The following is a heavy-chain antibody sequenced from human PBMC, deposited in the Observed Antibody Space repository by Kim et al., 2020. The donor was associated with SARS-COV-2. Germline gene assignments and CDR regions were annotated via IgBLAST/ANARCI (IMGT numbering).Heavy chain of an antibody. CDR3: AKDLKDYSTVFTDRFDH. V-gene: IGHV3-23*01. D-gene: IGHD4-4*01. Sequence: GGSLRLSCAASGFTFSDYAMSWIRQTPEKGLEWVSAITGSSSDTYYADSVKGRFTISRDNSKNTLYLEMNSLRVEDTAIYYCAKDLKDYSTVFTDRFDH. J-gene: IGHJ4*01. CDR2: ITGSSSDT. CDR1: GFTFSDYA.